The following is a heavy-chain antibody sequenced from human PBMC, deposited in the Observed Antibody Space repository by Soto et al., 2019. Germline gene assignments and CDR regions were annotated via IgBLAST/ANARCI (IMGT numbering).Heavy chain of an antibody. CDR2: IYNGGST. CDR1: GDSISNVNYC. Sequence: SETLSLTCTVSGDSISNVNYCWSWIRQPPDKGMEWIGLIYNGGSTYSNPSLRSRVTISVDTSKNQFSLKLSSVTAADTAVYYCAREEYDFWSGYYYYYGMDVWGQGTTVTVSS. D-gene: IGHD3-3*01. J-gene: IGHJ6*02. CDR3: AREEYDFWSGYYYYYGMDV. V-gene: IGHV4-30-4*01.